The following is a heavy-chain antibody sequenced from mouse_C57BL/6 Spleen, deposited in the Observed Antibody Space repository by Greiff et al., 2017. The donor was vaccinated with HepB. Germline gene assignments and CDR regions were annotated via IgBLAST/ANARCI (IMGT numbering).Heavy chain of an antibody. Sequence: QVQLKESGPGLVQPSQSLSITCTVSGFSLTSYGVHWVRQSPGKGLEWLGVIWSGGSTDYNAAFISRLSISKDNSKSQVFFKMNSLQADDTAIYYCARSRMYYDYGYFDVWGTGTTVTVSS. V-gene: IGHV2-2*01. D-gene: IGHD2-4*01. CDR2: IWSGGST. CDR1: GFSLTSYG. J-gene: IGHJ1*03. CDR3: ARSRMYYDYGYFDV.